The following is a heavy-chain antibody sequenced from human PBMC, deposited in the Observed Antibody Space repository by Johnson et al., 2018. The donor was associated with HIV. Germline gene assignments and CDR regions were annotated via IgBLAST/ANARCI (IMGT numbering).Heavy chain of an antibody. Sequence: VQLVESGGGVVRPGGSLRLSCAASGFTFDDYGMSWVRQAPGKGLEWVSGINWNGGSTAYGDSVKGRFTISRDNAKNSLYLQMNSLRPEDTALYYCAKLVGADTSGELDIWGQGTMVIVSS. CDR3: AKLVGADTSGELDI. CDR2: INWNGGST. D-gene: IGHD1-26*01. CDR1: GFTFDDYG. V-gene: IGHV3-20*04. J-gene: IGHJ3*02.